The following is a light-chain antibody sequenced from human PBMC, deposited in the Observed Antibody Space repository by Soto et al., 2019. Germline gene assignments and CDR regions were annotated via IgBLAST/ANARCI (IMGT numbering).Light chain of an antibody. J-gene: IGKJ4*01. Sequence: DIETTRSQSSLSASVGDRVTITCRARQSIRSYLTWYQQIQGKAPKVXIYAASSLQSGVPSRFSGSGSGTDFTLTISSLQPEDVVTDYSPQTYNATLTFGGGTHVDI. CDR3: PQTYNATLT. CDR1: QSIRSY. V-gene: IGKV1-39*01. CDR2: AAS.